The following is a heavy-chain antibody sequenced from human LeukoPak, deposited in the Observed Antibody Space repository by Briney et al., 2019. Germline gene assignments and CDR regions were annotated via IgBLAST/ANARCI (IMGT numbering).Heavy chain of an antibody. CDR2: IIPILGIA. CDR1: GGTFSSYA. V-gene: IGHV1-69*04. J-gene: IGHJ5*02. Sequence: SVKVSCKASGGTFSSYAISWVRQAPGQGLEWMGRIIPILGIANYAQKFQGRVTITADKSTSTAYMELSSLRSEDTAVYYCATGGRGSYCYNWFDPWGQGTLVTVSS. CDR3: ATGGRGSYCYNWFDP. D-gene: IGHD3-16*02.